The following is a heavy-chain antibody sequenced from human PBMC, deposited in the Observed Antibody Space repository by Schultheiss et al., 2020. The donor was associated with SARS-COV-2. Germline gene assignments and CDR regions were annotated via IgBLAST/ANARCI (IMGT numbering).Heavy chain of an antibody. D-gene: IGHD3-10*01. CDR1: GGSFSGYY. J-gene: IGHJ5*02. CDR2: INHSGST. V-gene: IGHV4-34*01. CDR3: ARAAFVRFDP. Sequence: SETLSLTCAVYGGSFSGYYWSWIRQPPGKGLEWIGEINHSGSTNYNPSLKSRVTISVDTSKNQFSLKLSSVTAADTAVYYCARAAFVRFDPWGQGTLVTVSS.